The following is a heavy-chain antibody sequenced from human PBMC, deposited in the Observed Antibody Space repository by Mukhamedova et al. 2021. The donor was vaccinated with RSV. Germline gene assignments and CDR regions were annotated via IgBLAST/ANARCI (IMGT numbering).Heavy chain of an antibody. J-gene: IGHJ4*02. CDR3: ARDNDFWSGYSGVFDY. Sequence: GAVISYDGSNKYYADSVKGRFTISRDNSKNTLYLQMNSLRAEDTAVYYCARDNDFWSGYSGVFDYWGQGTLVTVPS. D-gene: IGHD3-3*01. CDR2: ISYDGSNK. V-gene: IGHV3-30-3*01.